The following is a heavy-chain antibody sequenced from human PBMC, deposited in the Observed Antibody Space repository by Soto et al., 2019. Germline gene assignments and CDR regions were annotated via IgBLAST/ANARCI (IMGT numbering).Heavy chain of an antibody. CDR2: IYYSGST. CDR1: GGSISSYY. D-gene: IGHD3-10*01. J-gene: IGHJ4*02. V-gene: IGHV4-59*12. Sequence: LTCTVSGGSISSYYWSWIRQPPGKGLEWIGYIYYSGSTYYNPSLKSRVTISVDRSKNQFSLKLSSVTAADTAVYYCARVVDYYGSGSYIDYWGQGTLVTVSS. CDR3: ARVVDYYGSGSYIDY.